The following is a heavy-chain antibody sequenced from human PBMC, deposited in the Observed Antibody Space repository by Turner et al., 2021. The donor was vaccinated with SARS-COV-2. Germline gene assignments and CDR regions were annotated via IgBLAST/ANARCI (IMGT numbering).Heavy chain of an antibody. J-gene: IGHJ4*02. CDR2: IAYDGSNK. V-gene: IGHV3-30*18. Sequence: QVQPVESGGGVVQPGRCLLLHCAAPGFPSSSYGMHWGRLAPGKGLGWVAVIAYDGSNKYYADSVKGRFTISRDNSKNTLSLQMNSLRAEDTAVYYCAKAEGSYCGGGSCYSGVLDYWGQGTLVTVSS. CDR1: GFPSSSYG. CDR3: AKAEGSYCGGGSCYSGVLDY. D-gene: IGHD2-15*01.